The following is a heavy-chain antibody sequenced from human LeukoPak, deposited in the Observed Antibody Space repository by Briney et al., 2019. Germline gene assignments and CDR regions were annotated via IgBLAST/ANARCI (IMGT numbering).Heavy chain of an antibody. J-gene: IGHJ3*02. Sequence: GSLRLSCAASGFTFSSYAMSWVRQAPGKGLEWVSGISGSGDSTYHADSVKGRFTISRDNSKNTLYLQMNSLRAEDTAVYYCAKDGRQRKTYFYGSGSANAFDIWGQGTMVTVSS. CDR2: ISGSGDST. CDR1: GFTFSSYA. D-gene: IGHD3-10*01. V-gene: IGHV3-23*01. CDR3: AKDGRQRKTYFYGSGSANAFDI.